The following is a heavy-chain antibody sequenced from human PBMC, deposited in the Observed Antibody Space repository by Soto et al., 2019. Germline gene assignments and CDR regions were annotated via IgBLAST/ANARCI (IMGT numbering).Heavy chain of an antibody. D-gene: IGHD1-26*01. V-gene: IGHV4-61*01. Sequence: SETLSLSFAVPGGSVSSGSYSWTWIRQPTAKGLEWIGYIDCSERTYQNPSLKRRVTRSVETSKNQFCLRLSYVTAADTAVYYCASGVGWIDPWGQGTLVTVSS. CDR1: GGSVSSGSYS. J-gene: IGHJ5*02. CDR2: IDCSERT. CDR3: ASGVGWIDP.